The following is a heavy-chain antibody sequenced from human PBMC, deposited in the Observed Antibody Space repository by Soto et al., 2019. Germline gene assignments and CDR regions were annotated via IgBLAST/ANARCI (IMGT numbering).Heavy chain of an antibody. CDR2: IYYSGST. J-gene: IGHJ6*02. Sequence: PAETLTLTCTVSGGSISTYYWSWIRQPPGMGLEWIWYIYYSGSTSYNPSLKSRVTISVDTSKNQLSLKLRTMTAADAAVYYCGSDRRSVWDQGYGSEIWGQGT. CDR3: GSDRRSVWDQGYGSEI. D-gene: IGHD1-26*01. V-gene: IGHV4-59*01. CDR1: GGSISTYY.